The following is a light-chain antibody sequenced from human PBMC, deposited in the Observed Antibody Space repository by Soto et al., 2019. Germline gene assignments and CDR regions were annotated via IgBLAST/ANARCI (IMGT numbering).Light chain of an antibody. J-gene: IGKJ4*01. CDR1: QSVSSN. CDR2: GAS. CDR3: QQYGSSPRLT. V-gene: IGKV3-15*01. Sequence: EIVMTQSPATLSVSPGERATLSCRASQSVSSNLAWYQQKPGQAPRLLIYGASTRATGIPARFSGSGSGTEFTLTISSLQSEDFAVYYCQQYGSSPRLTFGGGTKVEI.